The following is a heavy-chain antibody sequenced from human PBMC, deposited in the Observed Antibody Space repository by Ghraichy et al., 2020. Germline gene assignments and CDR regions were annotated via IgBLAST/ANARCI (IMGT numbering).Heavy chain of an antibody. V-gene: IGHV3-7*03. CDR2: IKYDGSEK. CDR3: AREDLRTFDF. J-gene: IGHJ4*02. D-gene: IGHD3/OR15-3a*01. CDR1: GFPFSKYW. Sequence: GGSLRLSCVGAGFPFSKYWVTWVRQAPGKGLEWVANIKYDGSEKSYGDSVKGRFTISRDNAKNSLYLQMNNLRGEDTAVYYCAREDLRTFDFWGQGTLVTVSS.